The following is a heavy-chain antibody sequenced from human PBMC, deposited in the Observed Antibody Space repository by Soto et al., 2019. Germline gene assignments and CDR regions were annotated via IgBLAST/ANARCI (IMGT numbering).Heavy chain of an antibody. D-gene: IGHD5-12*01. Sequence: QVQLQESGPGLVKPSETLSLTCTVSGGSISSYYWSWIRQPPGKGLEWIGYIYYSGSTNYTPTLKTRVTIAEDTPKNQSSLKLSAVTAADTAVYYCARHKRGYSGYDSYLFDHWGQGTLVTVSS. CDR3: ARHKRGYSGYDSYLFDH. CDR1: GGSISSYY. V-gene: IGHV4-59*08. J-gene: IGHJ4*02. CDR2: IYYSGST.